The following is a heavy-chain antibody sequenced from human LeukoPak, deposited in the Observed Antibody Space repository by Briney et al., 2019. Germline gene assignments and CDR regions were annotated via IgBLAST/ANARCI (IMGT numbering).Heavy chain of an antibody. CDR3: ARAFRARYFDL. CDR2: IYYSGST. V-gene: IGHV4-39*01. D-gene: IGHD2/OR15-2a*01. CDR1: GGSIATSSYY. Sequence: SETLSLTCTVSGGSIATSSYYWGWIRQPPGKGLEWIGIIYYSGSTYYNPSLKGRVTISVDTSKNQFSLKLSSVTAADTAVYYCARAFRARYFDLRGRGTLVTVSS. J-gene: IGHJ2*01.